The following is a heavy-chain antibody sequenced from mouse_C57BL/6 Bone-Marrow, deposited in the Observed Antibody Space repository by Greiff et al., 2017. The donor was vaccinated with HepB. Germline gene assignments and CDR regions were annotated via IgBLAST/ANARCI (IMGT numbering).Heavy chain of an antibody. CDR2: IDPETGGT. D-gene: IGHD2-3*01. CDR3: TRSDDGYYRYWFAY. Sequence: VKLQESGAELVRPGASVTLSCKASGYTFTDYEMHWVKQTPVHGLEWIGAIDPETGGTAYNQKFKGKAILTADKSSSTAYMKLRSLTSEDSAVYYCTRSDDGYYRYWFAYWGQGTLVTVSA. CDR1: GYTFTDYE. V-gene: IGHV1-15*01. J-gene: IGHJ3*01.